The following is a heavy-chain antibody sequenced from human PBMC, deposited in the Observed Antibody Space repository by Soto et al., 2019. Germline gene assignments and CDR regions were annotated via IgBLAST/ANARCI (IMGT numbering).Heavy chain of an antibody. J-gene: IGHJ6*03. D-gene: IGHD5-18*01. CDR3: ARGTRYGRTYYYYYYYMDV. Sequence: QVQLVQSGAEVKKPGASVKVSCKASGYTFTSYDINWVRQATGQGLEWMGWMNPNSGNTGYAQKFQGRATMTRNTSISTAYMELSSLRSEDTAVYYCARGTRYGRTYYYYYYYMDVWGKGTTVTVSS. CDR1: GYTFTSYD. CDR2: MNPNSGNT. V-gene: IGHV1-8*01.